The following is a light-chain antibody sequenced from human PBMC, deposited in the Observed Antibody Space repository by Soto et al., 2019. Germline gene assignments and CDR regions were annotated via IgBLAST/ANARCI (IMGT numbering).Light chain of an antibody. Sequence: DIVLTQSPDSLAVSLGERATIDCKSSQSVLYSSNNKNHLAWYQQKPGQPPKLIIYWASTRESGVPDRFSGSGSGTDFTLPISSLQAEDVAVYYCQQYYSTPPYTFGQGTKLEIK. CDR1: QSVLYSSNNKNH. CDR3: QQYYSTPPYT. J-gene: IGKJ2*01. V-gene: IGKV4-1*01. CDR2: WAS.